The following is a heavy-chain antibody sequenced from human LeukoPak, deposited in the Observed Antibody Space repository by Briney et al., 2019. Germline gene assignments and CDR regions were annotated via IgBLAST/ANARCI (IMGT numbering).Heavy chain of an antibody. J-gene: IGHJ4*02. Sequence: QPGGSLRLSCAASGFTVSDNYISWVRQPPGKGLEWVALIYSAGTTHADSVRGRFTISRDKSKNMLYLQMNSLRAEDTAVYFCARAQGGKIQLWDYYFDYWGQGTLVTVSS. CDR1: GFTVSDNY. CDR2: IYSAGTT. CDR3: ARAQGGKIQLWDYYFDY. D-gene: IGHD5-18*01. V-gene: IGHV3-66*01.